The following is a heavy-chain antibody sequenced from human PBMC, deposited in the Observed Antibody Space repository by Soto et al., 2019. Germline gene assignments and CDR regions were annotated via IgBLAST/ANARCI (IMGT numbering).Heavy chain of an antibody. D-gene: IGHD6-6*01. CDR3: ARAESSSSEGFDY. CDR2: INYRGRT. CDR1: GGSISSNF. V-gene: IGHV4-59*01. J-gene: IGHJ4*02. Sequence: PSETLSLTCTVSGGSISSNFWSWVRQPPGKGLEWIGHINYRGRTNYSPSLKSRVNISLDTSKNQFSLMLSSLTAADTAIYYCARAESSSSEGFDYWGRGTLVTVSS.